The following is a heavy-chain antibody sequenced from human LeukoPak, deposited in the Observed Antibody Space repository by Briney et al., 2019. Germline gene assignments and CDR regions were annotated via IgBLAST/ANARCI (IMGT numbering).Heavy chain of an antibody. CDR3: ARSAVTPYHFDY. D-gene: IGHD4-17*01. J-gene: IGHJ4*02. CDR1: GFTFSSYS. Sequence: PGGSLRLSCAASGFTFSSYSMNWVRQAPGKGLEWVSSISSSSSYIYYADSVKGRFTISRDNAKNSLYLQMNSLRAEDTAVYYCARSAVTPYHFDYWGQGTLVTVSS. V-gene: IGHV3-21*01. CDR2: ISSSSSYI.